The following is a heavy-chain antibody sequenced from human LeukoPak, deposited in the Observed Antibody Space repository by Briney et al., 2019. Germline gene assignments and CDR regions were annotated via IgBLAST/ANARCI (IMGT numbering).Heavy chain of an antibody. D-gene: IGHD3-22*01. J-gene: IGHJ4*02. CDR2: IIPIFGTA. CDR1: GGTFSSYA. Sequence: ASVKVSCTASGGTFSSYAISWVRQAPGQGLEWMGGIIPIFGTANYAQKFQGRVTITADESTSTAYMELSSLRSEDTAVYYCARVPEHYYDSSASSPHFDYWGQGTLVTVSS. V-gene: IGHV1-69*13. CDR3: ARVPEHYYDSSASSPHFDY.